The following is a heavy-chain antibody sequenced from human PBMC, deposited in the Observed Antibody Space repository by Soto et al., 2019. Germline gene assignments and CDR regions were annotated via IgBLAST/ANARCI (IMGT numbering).Heavy chain of an antibody. CDR1: GFTFSSYA. D-gene: IGHD3-10*01. CDR2: ISGSGGST. J-gene: IGHJ4*02. V-gene: IGHV3-23*01. CDR3: AKGNVELLWFGEFYDY. Sequence: GGSLRLSCAASGFTFSSYAMSWVRQAPGKGLEWVSAISGSGGSTYYADSVKGRFTISRDNSKNTLYLQMNGLRAEDTAVYYCAKGNVELLWFGEFYDYWGQGTLVTVSS.